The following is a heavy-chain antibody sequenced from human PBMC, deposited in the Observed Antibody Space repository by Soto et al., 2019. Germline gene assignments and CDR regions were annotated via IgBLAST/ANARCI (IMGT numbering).Heavy chain of an antibody. CDR1: GFTFGNYA. CDR3: AKKSLGSITLPALYYFDY. V-gene: IGHV3-23*01. D-gene: IGHD7-27*01. J-gene: IGHJ4*02. Sequence: EVQLLESGGGLVQPWGSLRLSCAASGFTFGNYALSWVRQAPGKGLEWVSVISGGGDATYYPDSVQGRFTTSRDNSKNTVYLQVNSLRAEDTAVYYCAKKSLGSITLPALYYFDYWGQGTLVTVSS. CDR2: ISGGGDAT.